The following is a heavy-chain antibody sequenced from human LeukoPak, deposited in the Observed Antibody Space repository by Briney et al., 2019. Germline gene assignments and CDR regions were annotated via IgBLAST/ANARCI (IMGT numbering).Heavy chain of an antibody. Sequence: PSETLSLTCAVYGGSFSGYYWSWIRQPPGKGLEWIGEINHSGSTNYNPSLKSRLTISLDTSKNHFSLRLTSVTAADTAVYYCARGPVRDYSNYWGQGTLVTVSS. CDR3: ARGPVRDYSNY. V-gene: IGHV4-34*09. CDR2: INHSGST. D-gene: IGHD4-11*01. CDR1: GGSFSGYY. J-gene: IGHJ4*02.